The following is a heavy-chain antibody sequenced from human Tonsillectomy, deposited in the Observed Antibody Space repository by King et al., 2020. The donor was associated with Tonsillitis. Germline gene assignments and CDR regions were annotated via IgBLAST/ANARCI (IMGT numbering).Heavy chain of an antibody. Sequence: QLVQSGAEVKKPGASVKVSCKASGYTFTSYGISWVRQAPGQGLEWMGWISGYNGNTDYIQKLQGRVTMTTDTSTTTAYMELRSLRSDDTAVYYCARGSNYDSSGYYDDAFDIWGQGTMVTVSS. V-gene: IGHV1-18*01. CDR3: ARGSNYDSSGYYDDAFDI. CDR2: ISGYNGNT. CDR1: GYTFTSYG. J-gene: IGHJ3*02. D-gene: IGHD3-22*01.